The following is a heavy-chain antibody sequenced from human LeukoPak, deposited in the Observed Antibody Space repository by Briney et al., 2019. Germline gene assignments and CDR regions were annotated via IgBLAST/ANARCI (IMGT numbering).Heavy chain of an antibody. Sequence: PSETLSLTCTVSGGSISSYYWSWIRQPPGKGLEWIGYIYYSGSANYNPSLKSRVTISVDTSKNQFSLKLTSVTAADAAVYYCARRYSRGWNPFDHWGQGTLVTVSS. J-gene: IGHJ4*02. CDR2: IYYSGSA. CDR3: ARRYSRGWNPFDH. D-gene: IGHD6-19*01. V-gene: IGHV4-59*08. CDR1: GGSISSYY.